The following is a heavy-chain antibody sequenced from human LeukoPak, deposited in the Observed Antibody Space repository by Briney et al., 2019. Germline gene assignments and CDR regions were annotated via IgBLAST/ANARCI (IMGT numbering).Heavy chain of an antibody. CDR1: GYTFTGYY. Sequence: ASVKVSCKASGYTFTGYYMHWVRQAPGQGLEWMGWINPNSGGTNYAQKFQGRVTMTRDTSISTAYMELSRLRSDDTAVYYCARSEYDILTGYYLLPFDYWGQGTLVTVSS. J-gene: IGHJ4*02. D-gene: IGHD3-9*01. CDR3: ARSEYDILTGYYLLPFDY. V-gene: IGHV1-2*02. CDR2: INPNSGGT.